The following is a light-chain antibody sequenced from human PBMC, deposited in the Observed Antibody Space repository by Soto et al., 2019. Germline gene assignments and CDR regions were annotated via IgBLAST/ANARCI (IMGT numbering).Light chain of an antibody. Sequence: EIVLTQSPATLSLSPGERATLSCRASQSLSKSLVWYQQKPGQAPRLLIDGASNSATGIPPRFSGSGSGTDVALTISSLETEEFAVYFCQQRSSWPLTCGGGTKVDIK. CDR3: QQRSSWPLT. CDR1: QSLSKS. J-gene: IGKJ4*02. CDR2: GAS. V-gene: IGKV3-11*01.